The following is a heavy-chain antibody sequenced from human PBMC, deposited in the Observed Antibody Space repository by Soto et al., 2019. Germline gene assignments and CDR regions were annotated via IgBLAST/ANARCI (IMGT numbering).Heavy chain of an antibody. J-gene: IGHJ6*02. CDR2: IIPIFGTA. CDR3: ASFYYGSVSYRLNYYYYGMDV. Sequence: QVQLVQSGAEVKKPGSSVKVSCKASGGTFSSYAISWVRQAPGQGLEWMGGIIPIFGTANYAQKFQGRVTITADKSTSTAYMELSSLRSEDTAVYYCASFYYGSVSYRLNYYYYGMDVWGQGTTVTVSS. D-gene: IGHD3-10*01. CDR1: GGTFSSYA. V-gene: IGHV1-69*06.